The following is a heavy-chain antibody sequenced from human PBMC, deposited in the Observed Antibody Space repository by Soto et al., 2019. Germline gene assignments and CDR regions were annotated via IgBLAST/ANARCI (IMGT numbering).Heavy chain of an antibody. CDR3: ARVAAAGTRKY. CDR1: GYTFTSYY. D-gene: IGHD6-13*01. V-gene: IGHV1-46*03. Sequence: QVQLVQSGAAVKKPGASVKVSCKASGYTFTSYYMHWVRQAPGQGLEWMGIINPSGSSTSYAQKFQGRVTTTRDTSTSTVYMELSSMSSEDTAVYYCARVAAAGTRKYWGQGTLVTVSS. CDR2: INPSGSST. J-gene: IGHJ4*02.